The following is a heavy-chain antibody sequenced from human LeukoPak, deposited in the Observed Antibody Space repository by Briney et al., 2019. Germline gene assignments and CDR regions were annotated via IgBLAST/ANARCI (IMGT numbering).Heavy chain of an antibody. J-gene: IGHJ6*02. D-gene: IGHD2-15*01. V-gene: IGHV4-39*01. CDR3: ARHLGPGWHAMDV. Sequence: PSETLSLTCTVSGGSISSSSYSWGWIRQPPGKGLEWIGTIYYTGSTYYNPSLKSRVTISVETSKNQYSLNLSSVTAADTAVYYCARHLGPGWHAMDVWGQGTTVTVSS. CDR1: GGSISSSSYS. CDR2: IYYTGST.